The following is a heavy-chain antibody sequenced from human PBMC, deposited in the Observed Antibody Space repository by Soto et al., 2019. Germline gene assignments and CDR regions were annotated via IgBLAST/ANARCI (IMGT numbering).Heavy chain of an antibody. Sequence: QVQLVESAGGVVQPGRSLRLSCAASGFTFGSHGMHWVRQAPGKGLEWVALIGYDGSGKYYTDSVKGRFTISRDNSKNMMYLQMNSLRAEDTAIYYCAKEDYTFFDSWGQGTLVTVSS. J-gene: IGHJ4*02. CDR1: GFTFGSHG. V-gene: IGHV3-30*18. D-gene: IGHD4-4*01. CDR2: IGYDGSGK. CDR3: AKEDYTFFDS.